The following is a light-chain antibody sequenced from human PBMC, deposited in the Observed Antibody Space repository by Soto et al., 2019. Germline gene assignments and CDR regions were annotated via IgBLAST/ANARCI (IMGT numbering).Light chain of an antibody. CDR3: QQYKAYSYT. V-gene: IGKV1-5*03. CDR1: QNINVW. J-gene: IGKJ2*01. Sequence: DIQMTQTPSTLSASVGDRVTITCRATQNINVWLAWYQQKPGKAPKLLISKASSLEGGVPSRFSGSGSGTEFALTISSLQPDDFVTYYCQQYKAYSYTFGQGTKLEI. CDR2: KAS.